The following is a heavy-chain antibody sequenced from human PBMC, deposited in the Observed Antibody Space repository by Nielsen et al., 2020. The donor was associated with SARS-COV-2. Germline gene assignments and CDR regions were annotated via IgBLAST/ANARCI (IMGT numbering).Heavy chain of an antibody. D-gene: IGHD6-19*01. CDR2: ISSDGSEK. Sequence: GGSLRLSCAAAGFTFRNYGMHWVRQTPGKGLEWVAVISSDGSEKYYADSVKGRFTVSRDNSKNTLYLQMNSLRAEDTAVYYCAKRSGYTSGWYGDYWGQGTLVTVSS. J-gene: IGHJ4*02. CDR1: GFTFRNYG. V-gene: IGHV3-30*18. CDR3: AKRSGYTSGWYGDY.